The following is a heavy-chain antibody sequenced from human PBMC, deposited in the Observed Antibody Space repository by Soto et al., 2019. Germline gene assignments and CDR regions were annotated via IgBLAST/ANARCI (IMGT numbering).Heavy chain of an antibody. CDR1: GGSFSGFY. Sequence: QVQLQESGPGLVKPSETLSLTCTVSGGSFSGFYCDWIRQPPGKGLEWIGYVYYSGTTYYNPSLKSRVIISVDTSKSECSLSLTSVTAADTAVYYCARGGVCYWFDPWGQGTLVTVSS. J-gene: IGHJ5*02. V-gene: IGHV4-59*01. D-gene: IGHD2-15*01. CDR2: VYYSGTT. CDR3: ARGGVCYWFDP.